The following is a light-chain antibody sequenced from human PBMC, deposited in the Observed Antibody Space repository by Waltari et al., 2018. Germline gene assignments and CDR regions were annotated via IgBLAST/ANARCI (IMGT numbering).Light chain of an antibody. CDR3: SSYISSSTLEL. CDR1: SSDVGGYHY. V-gene: IGLV2-14*03. CDR2: DVS. J-gene: IGLJ2*01. Sequence: QSALTQPASVYGSPGQSITIPCTGTSSDVGGYHYVSWYQQHPGTAPKRSLYDVSNRPSGVSNLLSGSKSGHPASLTISGLQAYDEADYYCSSYISSSTLELFGGGTSLTVL.